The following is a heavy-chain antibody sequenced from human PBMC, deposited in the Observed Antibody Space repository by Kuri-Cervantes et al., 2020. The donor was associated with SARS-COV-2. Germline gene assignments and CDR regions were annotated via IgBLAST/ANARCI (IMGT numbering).Heavy chain of an antibody. CDR2: IKSKTDGGTT. V-gene: IGHV3-15*07. CDR3: AKGGITMIVVGDKKAFDI. CDR1: GFTFSNAW. Sequence: ETLSLTCAASGFTFSNAWMNWVRQAPGKGLEWVGRIKSKTDGGTTDYAAPVKGRFTISRDNSKDTLYLQMNSLRAEDTAVYYCAKGGITMIVVGDKKAFDIWGQGTMVTVSS. J-gene: IGHJ3*02. D-gene: IGHD3-22*01.